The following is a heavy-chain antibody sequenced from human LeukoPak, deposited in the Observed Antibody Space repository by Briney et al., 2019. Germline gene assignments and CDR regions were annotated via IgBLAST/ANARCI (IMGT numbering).Heavy chain of an antibody. V-gene: IGHV3-23*01. Sequence: GGSLRLSCTGSGFNFNMFAMNWVRQAPGQGLEWASGLSRGGGTTNYADSVKGRFTISRDKSKNMVLLQMNSLRPEDTAVYYCAKEQRIRHCSEGVCMEGYYFDYWGQGSLVTVSS. J-gene: IGHJ4*02. CDR2: LSRGGGTT. D-gene: IGHD2-8*01. CDR1: GFNFNMFA. CDR3: AKEQRIRHCSEGVCMEGYYFDY.